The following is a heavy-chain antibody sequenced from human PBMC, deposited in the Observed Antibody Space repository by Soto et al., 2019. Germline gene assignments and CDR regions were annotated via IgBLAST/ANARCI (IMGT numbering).Heavy chain of an antibody. J-gene: IGHJ4*02. V-gene: IGHV3-48*01. CDR1: GFTFNSFG. D-gene: IGHD2-2*01. Sequence: GSLRLSCAASGFTFNSFGMNWVRQAPGKGLEWVSYISSSSTTTYYADSVKGRFTISRDSAQNSLYLQMNSLRAEDTAVYYCARDWSGIVVVPAPFDYWGQGTLVTVSS. CDR3: ARDWSGIVVVPAPFDY. CDR2: ISSSSTTT.